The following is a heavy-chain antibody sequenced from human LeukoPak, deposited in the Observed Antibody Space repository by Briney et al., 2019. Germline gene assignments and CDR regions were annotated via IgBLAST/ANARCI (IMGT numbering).Heavy chain of an antibody. CDR1: GYTFTSYH. CDR2: INPSGGST. D-gene: IGHD6-6*01. CDR3: ARRESIAARLDQPIDY. Sequence: ASVKVSCKASGYTFTSYHMHWVRQAPGQGLEWMGIINPSGGSTSYAQKFQGRVTMTRDTSTSTVYMELSSLRSEDTAVYYCARRESIAARLDQPIDYWGQGTLVTVSS. J-gene: IGHJ4*02. V-gene: IGHV1-46*01.